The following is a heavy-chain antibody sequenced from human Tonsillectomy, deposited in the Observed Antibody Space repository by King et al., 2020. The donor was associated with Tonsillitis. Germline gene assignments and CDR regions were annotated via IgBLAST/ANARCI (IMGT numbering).Heavy chain of an antibody. CDR3: ASPYFGGDCYDDYFDY. CDR1: GFPFSSFG. V-gene: IGHV3-30*03. CDR2: ISYDGSDK. Sequence: QLVQSGGGVVQPGQSLRLSCTASGFPFSSFGMHWVRQAPGKGLEWVAVISYDGSDKYYADSVKGRFTISRDNSKNTLYLQLNSLRAEDTAVYYCASPYFGGDCYDDYFDYWGQGTLVTVSS. J-gene: IGHJ4*02. D-gene: IGHD2-21*02.